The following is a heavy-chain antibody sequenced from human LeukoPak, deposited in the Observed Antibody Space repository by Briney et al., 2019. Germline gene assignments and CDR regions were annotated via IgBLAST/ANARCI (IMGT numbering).Heavy chain of an antibody. V-gene: IGHV4-34*01. Sequence: SETLSLTCAVYGGSFSGYYWGWIRQPPGKGLEWIGSIYYSGSTYYNPSLKSRVTISVDTSKNQFSLKLSSVTAADTAVYYCASIMITFGGVTLYYYYYMDVWGKGTTVTVSS. CDR3: ASIMITFGGVTLYYYYYMDV. J-gene: IGHJ6*03. CDR2: IYYSGST. D-gene: IGHD3-16*01. CDR1: GGSFSGYY.